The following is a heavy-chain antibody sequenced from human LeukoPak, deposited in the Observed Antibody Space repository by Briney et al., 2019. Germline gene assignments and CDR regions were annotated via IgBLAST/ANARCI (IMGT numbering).Heavy chain of an antibody. V-gene: IGHV3-48*01. D-gene: IGHD3-16*02. CDR2: IRSGSDKI. CDR1: GFTFNDYA. CDR3: ARAHRLSHNWFDP. J-gene: IGHJ5*02. Sequence: GGSLRLSCAASGFTFNDYAMNWVRQAPGKGLGWVSYIRSGSDKILYADSVKGRFTISRDNAKNSLYLQMNSLRAEDTAVYYCARAHRLSHNWFDPWGRGTLVTVSS.